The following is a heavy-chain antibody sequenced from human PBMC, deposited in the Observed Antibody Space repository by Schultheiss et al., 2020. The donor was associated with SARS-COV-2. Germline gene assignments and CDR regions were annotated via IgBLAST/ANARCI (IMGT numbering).Heavy chain of an antibody. CDR1: GFTFDDYA. J-gene: IGHJ6*02. V-gene: IGHV3-9*01. CDR3: ARDDLYYGMDV. Sequence: SLKISCAASGFTFDDYAMHWVRQAPGKGLEWVSGISWNSGSIGYADSVKGRFTISRDNAKNSLYLQMNSLRAEDTAVYYCARDDLYYGMDVWGQGTTVTVSS. CDR2: ISWNSGSI.